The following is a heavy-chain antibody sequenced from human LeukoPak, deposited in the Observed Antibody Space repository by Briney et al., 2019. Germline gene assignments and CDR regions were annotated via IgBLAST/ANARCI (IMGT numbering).Heavy chain of an antibody. D-gene: IGHD6-13*01. CDR2: IYYSGST. CDR1: GGSISSYY. V-gene: IGHV4-59*08. J-gene: IGHJ3*02. Sequence: PSETLSLTCTVSGGSISSYYWSWIRQPPGKGLEWIGYIYYSGSTNYNPSLKSRVTISVDTSKNQFSLKLSSVTAADTAVYYCARHRAIAAAGMDAFDIRGQGTMVTVSS. CDR3: ARHRAIAAAGMDAFDI.